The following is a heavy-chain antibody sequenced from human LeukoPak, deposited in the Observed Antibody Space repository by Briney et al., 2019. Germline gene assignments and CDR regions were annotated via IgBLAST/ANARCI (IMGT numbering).Heavy chain of an antibody. J-gene: IGHJ4*02. Sequence: GGSLRLSCAASGFTFSSYWMSWVRQAPGKGLEWVANIKQDGSEKYYVDSVKGRFTISRDNAKNSLYLQMNSLRAEDTAVYYCARDNRAPDWNPFDYWGQGTLVTVSS. D-gene: IGHD1-1*01. V-gene: IGHV3-7*01. CDR3: ARDNRAPDWNPFDY. CDR1: GFTFSSYW. CDR2: IKQDGSEK.